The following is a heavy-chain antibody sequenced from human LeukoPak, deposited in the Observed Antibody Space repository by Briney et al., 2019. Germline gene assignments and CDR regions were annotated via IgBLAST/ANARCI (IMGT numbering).Heavy chain of an antibody. V-gene: IGHV3-9*01. CDR2: ISWNSGSI. D-gene: IGHD6-19*01. CDR1: GFTFDDYA. J-gene: IGHJ4*02. Sequence: PGGSLRLSCAASGFTFDDYAMHWVRQAPGKGLEWASGISWNSGSIGYADSVKGRFTISRDNAKNSLYLQMNSLRAEDTAVYYCAKGSGWYRFLFDYWGQGTLVTVSS. CDR3: AKGSGWYRFLFDY.